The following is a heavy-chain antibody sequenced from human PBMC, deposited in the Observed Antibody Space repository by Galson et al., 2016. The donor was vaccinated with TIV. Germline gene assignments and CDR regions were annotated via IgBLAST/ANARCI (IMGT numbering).Heavy chain of an antibody. D-gene: IGHD4-17*01. J-gene: IGHJ4*02. Sequence: LSLTCTVSGGSISSGGYYWSWMRQHPGKGLEWLGYMYSSGSTYYNPSLKSRLTMSVDTPKSQFYLKVNSVTAADTAVYYCATQKHYGDYGFDYWGQGILVTVSS. CDR1: GGSISSGGYY. CDR2: MYSSGST. V-gene: IGHV4-31*03. CDR3: ATQKHYGDYGFDY.